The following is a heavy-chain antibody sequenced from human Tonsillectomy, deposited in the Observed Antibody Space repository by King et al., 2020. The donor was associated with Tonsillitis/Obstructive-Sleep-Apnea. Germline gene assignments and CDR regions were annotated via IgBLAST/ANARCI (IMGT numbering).Heavy chain of an antibody. CDR2: IGTAGDT. Sequence: VQLVESGGGLVQPGGSLRLSCAASGFTFSSYDMHWVRQATGKGLEWVSAIGTAGDTYYPGSVKGRFTISRENAKNSLYLQMNSLRAGDTAVYYCARAPSEYCSGGSCYFGYYFDYWGQGTLVTVSS. CDR3: ARAPSEYCSGGSCYFGYYFDY. CDR1: GFTFSSYD. D-gene: IGHD2-15*01. J-gene: IGHJ4*02. V-gene: IGHV3-13*01.